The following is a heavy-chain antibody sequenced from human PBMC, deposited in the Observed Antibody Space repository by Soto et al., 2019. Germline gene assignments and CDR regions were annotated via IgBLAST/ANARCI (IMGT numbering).Heavy chain of an antibody. D-gene: IGHD1-1*01. Sequence: QVQLQQWGAGLLKPSETLSLTCAVYGGFVTSGSYYWSWIRQPPGKGLEWIGEMSHSGGTHFNPSRKSRGTISVDASKNRFALKVSSVTAADTALYYCARVERGTATTVVDAFDIWGPGTMVTVSS. CDR2: MSHSGGT. J-gene: IGHJ3*02. V-gene: IGHV4-34*01. CDR1: GGFVTSGSYY. CDR3: ARVERGTATTVVDAFDI.